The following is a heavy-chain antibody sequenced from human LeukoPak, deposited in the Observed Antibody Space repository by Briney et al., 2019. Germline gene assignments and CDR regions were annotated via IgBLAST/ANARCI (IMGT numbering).Heavy chain of an antibody. V-gene: IGHV3-53*01. D-gene: IGHD6-6*01. CDR2: IYSGGST. Sequence: GGSLRLSCAASGFTVSSNYMSWVRQAPGKGLEWVSVIYSGGSTYYADSVKGRFTISRDNSKNTLYLQMNSLRAEDTAVYYSARLTRYSSSSGGNDFDYWGQGTLVTVSS. CDR3: ARLTRYSSSSGGNDFDY. J-gene: IGHJ4*02. CDR1: GFTVSSNY.